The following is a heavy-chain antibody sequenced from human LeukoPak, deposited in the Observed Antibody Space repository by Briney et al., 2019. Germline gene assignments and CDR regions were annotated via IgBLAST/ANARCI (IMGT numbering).Heavy chain of an antibody. CDR1: GYTFTSYY. CDR2: INPSGGST. J-gene: IGHJ4*02. D-gene: IGHD3-22*01. Sequence: GASVKVSCKASGYTFTSYYMHWVRQAPGQGLEWMGIINPSGGSTSYAQKFQGRVTMTRDMSTSTVYMELSSLGSEDTAVYYCARVNYYDSSGYYAVGYYFDYWGQGTLVTVSS. V-gene: IGHV1-46*01. CDR3: ARVNYYDSSGYYAVGYYFDY.